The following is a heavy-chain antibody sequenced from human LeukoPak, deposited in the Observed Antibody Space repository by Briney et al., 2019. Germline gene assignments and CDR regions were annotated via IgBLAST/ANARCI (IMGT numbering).Heavy chain of an antibody. D-gene: IGHD3-3*01. V-gene: IGHV4-39*01. CDR3: ARQLFGVVIGFDY. Sequence: TETLSLTCTASGGSISSSSYYWGWIRQPPGKGLEWIGSIYYSGSTYYNPSLKSRVTISVDTSKNQFSLKLSSVTAADTAVYYCARQLFGVVIGFDYWGQGTLVTVSP. CDR1: GGSISSSSYY. J-gene: IGHJ4*02. CDR2: IYYSGST.